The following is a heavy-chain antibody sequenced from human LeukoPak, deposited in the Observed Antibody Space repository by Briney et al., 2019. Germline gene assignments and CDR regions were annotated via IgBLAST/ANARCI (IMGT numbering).Heavy chain of an antibody. CDR1: GFTFSTYA. CDR3: KSSPVGTFDC. Sequence: GGSLRLSCSASGFTFSTYAIHWVRQAPGKGLEYVSAISSNGGGTYYADSVKGRFTTSRDNSKNTLYLQMSSLRPEDTAVYYCKSSPVGTFDCWGQGTLVTVSS. V-gene: IGHV3-64D*06. J-gene: IGHJ4*02. D-gene: IGHD6-13*01. CDR2: ISSNGGGT.